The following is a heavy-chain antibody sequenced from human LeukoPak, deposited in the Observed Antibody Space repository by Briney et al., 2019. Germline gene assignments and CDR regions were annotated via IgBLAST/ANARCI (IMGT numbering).Heavy chain of an antibody. J-gene: IGHJ5*02. V-gene: IGHV4-4*07. CDR3: ARDSGTTGEVKFDP. Sequence: SETLSLTCTVSGGSLSSYYWSWIRQPAGKGLEWIGRIYTSGSITYNPSLKRRVSMSLDTSKNQFSLKLRSVTAADTAVYYCARDSGTTGEVKFDPWGQGTLVTVSS. CDR1: GGSLSSYY. CDR2: IYTSGSI. D-gene: IGHD3-10*01.